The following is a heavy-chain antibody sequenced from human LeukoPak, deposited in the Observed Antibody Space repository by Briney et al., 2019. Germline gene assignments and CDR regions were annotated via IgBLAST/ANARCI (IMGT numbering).Heavy chain of an antibody. CDR2: IKCRSQGATT. V-gene: IGHV3-15*01. CDR1: GLNFIDAW. D-gene: IGHD5-12*01. CDR3: STGFCLSGTCHWDDAFAV. J-gene: IGHJ3*01. Sequence: PGVSLRLSCAVSGLNFIDAWMTWVRQAPGRGLEWVGRIKCRSQGATTDYATPVKGRFTISRDDSNNMVSLEMNNLKTEDAAVYYCSTGFCLSGTCHWDDAFAVWGQGTTVTVSS.